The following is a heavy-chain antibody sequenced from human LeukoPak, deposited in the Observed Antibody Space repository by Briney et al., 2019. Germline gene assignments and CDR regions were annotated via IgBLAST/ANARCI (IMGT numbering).Heavy chain of an antibody. V-gene: IGHV3-53*01. CDR2: IYSGGST. Sequence: GGSLRLSCAASGFTVSSKYMSWVRQAPGKGLEWVSVIYSGGSTYYADSVKGRFTISRDNSKNTLYLQMNSLRGEGTALYYCTRDGGYGSYVTPSNWYFDLWGRGTLVTVSS. CDR3: TRDGGYGSYVTPSNWYFDL. CDR1: GFTVSSKY. J-gene: IGHJ2*01. D-gene: IGHD3-16*01.